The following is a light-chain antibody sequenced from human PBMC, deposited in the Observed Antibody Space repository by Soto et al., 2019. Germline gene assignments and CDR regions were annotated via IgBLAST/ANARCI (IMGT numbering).Light chain of an antibody. CDR1: SIDVGAYNY. CDR2: EVS. CDR3: SSYAGSNTVV. V-gene: IGLV2-8*01. Sequence: QSALTQFASVSGSPGQSITISCTGTSIDVGAYNYVSWYQQHPDKAPKLLIYEVSKRPSGVPDRFSGSKSGNTASLTVSGLQAEDEADYYCSSYAGSNTVVFGGGTKLTVL. J-gene: IGLJ2*01.